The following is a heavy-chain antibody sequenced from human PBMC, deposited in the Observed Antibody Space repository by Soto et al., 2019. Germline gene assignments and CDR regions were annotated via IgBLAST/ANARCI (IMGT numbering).Heavy chain of an antibody. CDR3: VRSMIIVVRLIGLDY. CDR2: ISYDGSNE. D-gene: IGHD3-22*01. Sequence: SLRLSCGASGFTFRSYAMHWVRQTPGKGLEWVAVISYDGSNEHYADSVKGRFSISRDNAKNMLYLQMDSLSSEDTAVYYCVRSMIIVVRLIGLDYWGQGTLVTVSS. CDR1: GFTFRSYA. J-gene: IGHJ4*02. V-gene: IGHV3-30-3*01.